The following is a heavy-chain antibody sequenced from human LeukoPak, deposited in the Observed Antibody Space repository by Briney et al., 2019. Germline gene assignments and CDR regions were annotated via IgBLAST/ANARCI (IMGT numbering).Heavy chain of an antibody. V-gene: IGHV3-7*05. CDR3: ARDQRYCSSSSCPWEPFDY. J-gene: IGHJ4*02. D-gene: IGHD2-2*01. CDR1: GFTFSSYW. Sequence: GSLRLSCAASGFTFSSYWMSWVRQAPGKGLEWVANIKQDGSEKYYVDSVQGRFTISRDNAKNSLYLQMNSLRAEDTAVYYCARDQRYCSSSSCPWEPFDYWGQGTLVTVSS. CDR2: IKQDGSEK.